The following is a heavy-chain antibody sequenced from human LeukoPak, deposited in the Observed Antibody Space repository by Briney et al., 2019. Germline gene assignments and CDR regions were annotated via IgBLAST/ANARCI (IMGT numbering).Heavy chain of an antibody. D-gene: IGHD6-13*01. CDR3: ARGAAATKDYYMDV. Sequence: GTLSLTSAVSGGSISSNNCWSWVRQPPGKGLEWIGEIYHSGSTNYNPSLKSRVTISVDKSKNQFSLKLSSVTAADTAVYYCARGAAATKDYYMDVWGKGTTVTVSS. J-gene: IGHJ6*03. CDR2: IYHSGST. CDR1: GGSISSNNC. V-gene: IGHV4-4*02.